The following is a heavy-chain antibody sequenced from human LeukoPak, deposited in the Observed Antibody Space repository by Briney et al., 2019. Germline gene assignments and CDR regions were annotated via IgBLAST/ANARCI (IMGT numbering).Heavy chain of an antibody. V-gene: IGHV4-39*07. D-gene: IGHD3-3*01. CDR1: GGSISSGGYY. J-gene: IGHJ4*02. Sequence: SETLSLTCTVSGGSISSGGYYWSWIRQPPGKGLEWIGEINHSGSTNYNPSLKSRVTISVDTSKNQFSLKLSSVTAADTAVYYCARGPDFWGSFDYWGQGTLVTVSS. CDR3: ARGPDFWGSFDY. CDR2: INHSGST.